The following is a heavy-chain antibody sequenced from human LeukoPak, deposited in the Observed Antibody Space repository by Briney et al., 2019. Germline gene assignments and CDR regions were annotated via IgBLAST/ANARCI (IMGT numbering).Heavy chain of an antibody. CDR2: ISYDGSNK. CDR1: GFTFSNYA. V-gene: IGHV3-30-3*01. J-gene: IGHJ4*02. D-gene: IGHD2-21*01. CDR3: SIDTLCGNYVDY. Sequence: GRSLRLSCAASGFTFSNYAMHWVRQAPGKGLEGVAVISYDGSNKYYADSVKGRFTISRDSYKDTLYLQTNSMRAEDTAVYYCSIDTLCGNYVDYWGQGALVTVSS.